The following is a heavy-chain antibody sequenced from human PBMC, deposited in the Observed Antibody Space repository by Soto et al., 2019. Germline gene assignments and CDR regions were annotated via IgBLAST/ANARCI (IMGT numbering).Heavy chain of an antibody. D-gene: IGHD3-3*01. CDR1: GGTFSSYA. Sequence: SVKVSCKASGGTFSSYAISWVRQAPGQGLEWMGGIIPIFGTANYAQKFQGRVTITADKSTSTAYMELSSLRSEDTAVYYCARDRGNYDFWSGYYVVSHYGMDVWGQGTTVTVSS. CDR2: IIPIFGTA. CDR3: ARDRGNYDFWSGYYVVSHYGMDV. J-gene: IGHJ6*02. V-gene: IGHV1-69*06.